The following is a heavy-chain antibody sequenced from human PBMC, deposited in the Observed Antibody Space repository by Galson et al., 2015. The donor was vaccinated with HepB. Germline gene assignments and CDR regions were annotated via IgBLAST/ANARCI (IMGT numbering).Heavy chain of an antibody. CDR3: ARAVKRITMVRGVIPFPVYYFDY. V-gene: IGHV1-18*01. Sequence: SVKVSCKASGYTFTSYGISWVRQAPGQGLEWMGWISAYNGNTNYAQKLQGRVTMTTDTSTSTAYMELRSLRSDDTAVYYCARAVKRITMVRGVIPFPVYYFDYWGQGTLVTVSS. CDR2: ISAYNGNT. CDR1: GYTFTSYG. J-gene: IGHJ4*02. D-gene: IGHD3-10*01.